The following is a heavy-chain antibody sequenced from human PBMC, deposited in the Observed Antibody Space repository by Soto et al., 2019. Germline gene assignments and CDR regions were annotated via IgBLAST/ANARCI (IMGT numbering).Heavy chain of an antibody. D-gene: IGHD5-12*01. V-gene: IGHV1-18*01. CDR1: GYTFTSYG. J-gene: IGHJ4*02. CDR3: GRDRGGYSGYDLDY. Sequence: QVQLVQSGAEVKKPGASVKVSCKASGYTFTSYGISWVRQAPGQGLEWRGWISAYNGNTNYAQKLQGRVTMTTDTSASTAYTELRSLRSDDTAVYYCGRDRGGYSGYDLDYWGQGPLVTVST. CDR2: ISAYNGNT.